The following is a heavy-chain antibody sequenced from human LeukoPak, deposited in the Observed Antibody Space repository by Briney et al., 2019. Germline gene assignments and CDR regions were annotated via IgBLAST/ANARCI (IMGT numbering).Heavy chain of an antibody. D-gene: IGHD3-22*01. J-gene: IGHJ4*02. V-gene: IGHV3-30*02. CDR2: IRYDGSNK. Sequence: PGGSLRLYCAASGFTFSSYGMHWVRQAPGKRLEWVAFIRYDGSNKYYADSVKGRFTISRDNSKNTLYLQMNSLRAEDTAVYYCAKASAMIVVVSKHFDYWGQGTLVTVSS. CDR1: GFTFSSYG. CDR3: AKASAMIVVVSKHFDY.